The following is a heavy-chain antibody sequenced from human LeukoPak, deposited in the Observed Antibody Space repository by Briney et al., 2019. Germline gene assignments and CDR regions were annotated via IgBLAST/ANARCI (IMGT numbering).Heavy chain of an antibody. CDR1: GCTFSSYA. CDR2: FIPIFGTA. V-gene: IGHV1-69*06. D-gene: IGHD3-9*01. Sequence: SVKVSCKASGCTFSSYAISWVRQAPGQGLEWMGGFIPIFGTANYAQKFQGRVTITADKSTSTAYMELSSLRSEDTAVYYCARGPSRYFDWLWAPNWFDPWGQGTLVTVSS. CDR3: ARGPSRYFDWLWAPNWFDP. J-gene: IGHJ5*02.